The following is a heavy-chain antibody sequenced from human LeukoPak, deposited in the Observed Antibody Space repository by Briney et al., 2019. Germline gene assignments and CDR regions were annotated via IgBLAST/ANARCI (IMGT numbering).Heavy chain of an antibody. CDR2: IYYSGST. D-gene: IGHD3-10*01. CDR3: ARGPGGRYFDY. CDR1: GGSISSYY. V-gene: IGHV4-59*01. Sequence: PSETLSLTCTVSGGSISSYYWSWIRQPPGKGLEWIGYIYYSGSTNYNPSLKSRVTISVDTSKNQFSLKLSSVTAADTAVYYCARGPGGRYFDYWGQGTLVTVSS. J-gene: IGHJ4*02.